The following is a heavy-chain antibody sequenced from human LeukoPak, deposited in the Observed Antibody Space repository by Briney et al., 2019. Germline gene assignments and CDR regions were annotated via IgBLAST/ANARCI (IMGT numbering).Heavy chain of an antibody. D-gene: IGHD2-21*02. J-gene: IGHJ6*03. CDR2: INTNTGNP. CDR3: ARDDGDYSYYYYMEV. Sequence: GASVKVSCKASGYTFTSYAMNWVRQAPGQGLEWMGWINTNTGNPTYAQGFTGRFVFSLDTSINTAYLQISSLKAEDTAVYYCARDDGDYSYYYYMEVWGKGTTVTVSS. V-gene: IGHV7-4-1*02. CDR1: GYTFTSYA.